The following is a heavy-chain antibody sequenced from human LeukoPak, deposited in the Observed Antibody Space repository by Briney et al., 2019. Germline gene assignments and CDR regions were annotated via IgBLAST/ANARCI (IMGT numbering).Heavy chain of an antibody. D-gene: IGHD3-22*01. J-gene: IGHJ4*02. Sequence: SETLSLTCSVSGGSISSSNYYWGWIRQSPGKGLEWIGSVYYTGSTYDNPSLKSRITVFVDTSKNQFSLKVSSVTAADTAVYYCARLLYDGSGYYYFDYWGQGTLVSVSS. CDR1: GGSISSSNYY. V-gene: IGHV4-39*01. CDR3: ARLLYDGSGYYYFDY. CDR2: VYYTGST.